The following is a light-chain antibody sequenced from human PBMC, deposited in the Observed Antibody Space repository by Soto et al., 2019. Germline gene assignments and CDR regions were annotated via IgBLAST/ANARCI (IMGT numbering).Light chain of an antibody. CDR1: QGISSY. J-gene: IGKJ2*01. CDR2: AAS. CDR3: QQFNSYPYT. Sequence: DIQLTQSPSFLSASVGDRVTITCRASQGISSYLAWYQQKPGKAPNLLIYAASTLLSGVPSRFSGSGSGTEFTLTISSLQPEDFATYYCQQFNSYPYTFGQGTRLEIK. V-gene: IGKV1-9*01.